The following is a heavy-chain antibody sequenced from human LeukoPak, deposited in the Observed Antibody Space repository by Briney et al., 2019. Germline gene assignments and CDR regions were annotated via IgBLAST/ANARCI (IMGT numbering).Heavy chain of an antibody. D-gene: IGHD2-15*01. J-gene: IGHJ5*02. V-gene: IGHV4-61*01. CDR1: GGSVNSGSYY. Sequence: SETLSLTCTVSGGSVNSGSYYWSWIRQPPGKGLEWIGYIYYSGSTNYNPSLKSRVTISVDTSKNQFSLKLSSVTAADTAVYYCARDRRCSGGSCYSSWFDPWGQGTLVTVSS. CDR3: ARDRRCSGGSCYSSWFDP. CDR2: IYYSGST.